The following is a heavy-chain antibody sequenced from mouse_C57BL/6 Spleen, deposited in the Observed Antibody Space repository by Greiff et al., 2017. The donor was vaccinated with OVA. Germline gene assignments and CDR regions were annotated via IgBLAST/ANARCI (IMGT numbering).Heavy chain of an antibody. V-gene: IGHV5-4*01. CDR2: ISDGGSYT. CDR3: ARDQLAFDY. D-gene: IGHD3-1*01. CDR1: GFTFSSYA. Sequence: VQLKESGGGLVKPGGSLKLSCAASGFTFSSYAMSWVRQTPEKRLEWVATISDGGSYTYYPDNVKGRFTISRDNAKNNLYLQMSHLKSEDTAMYYCARDQLAFDYWGQGTTLTVSS. J-gene: IGHJ2*01.